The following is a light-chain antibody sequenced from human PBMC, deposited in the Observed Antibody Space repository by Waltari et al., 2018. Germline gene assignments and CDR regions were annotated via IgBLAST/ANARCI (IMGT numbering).Light chain of an antibody. Sequence: QVTQSPSSLSASVGDRVTITCRASQSNATYLQWYQQKPGKAPKLLITSASSLQRGVPSRFSGSGSGTDFTLTITSLQPEDFATYYCQQSYSAPLTFGGGTKVELK. J-gene: IGKJ4*01. CDR3: QQSYSAPLT. CDR2: SAS. CDR1: QSNATY. V-gene: IGKV1-39*01.